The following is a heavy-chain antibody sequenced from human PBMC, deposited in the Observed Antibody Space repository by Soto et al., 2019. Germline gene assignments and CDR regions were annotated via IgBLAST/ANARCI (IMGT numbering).Heavy chain of an antibody. D-gene: IGHD3-10*01. CDR1: GYTFTSYY. Sequence: ASVKVSCKASGYTFTSYYMHWVRQAPGQGLEWMGIINPSGGSTSYAQKFQGRVTMTRDTSTSTVYMELSSLRSEDTAVYYCARFDGMAYYYGSGSYMSFDYWGQGTLVTVSS. J-gene: IGHJ4*02. CDR2: INPSGGST. V-gene: IGHV1-46*01. CDR3: ARFDGMAYYYGSGSYMSFDY.